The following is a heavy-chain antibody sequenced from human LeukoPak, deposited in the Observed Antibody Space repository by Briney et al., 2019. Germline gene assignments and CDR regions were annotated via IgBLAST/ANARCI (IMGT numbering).Heavy chain of an antibody. D-gene: IGHD3-10*01. J-gene: IGHJ3*02. CDR1: GYTFTNYS. V-gene: IGHV1-18*01. CDR2: ISTYNGNT. CDR3: ARGWELSI. Sequence: ASVKVSCKASGYTFTNYSISWVRQAPGQGPEWMGWISTYNGNTNYAQKLQDRVTMTTDTSTSTAYMELRSLRSDDTALYYCARGWELSIWGQGTMVTVSS.